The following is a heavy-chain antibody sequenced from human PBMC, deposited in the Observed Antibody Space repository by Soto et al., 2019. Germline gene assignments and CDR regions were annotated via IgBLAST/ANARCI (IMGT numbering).Heavy chain of an antibody. CDR1: GFTFSSYG. J-gene: IGHJ5*02. CDR2: ISYDGSNK. CDR3: ARDGPASFDP. Sequence: GGSLRLSCAASGFTFSSYGMHWVRQAPGKGLEWVAVISYDGSNKYYADSVKGRFTISRDNSKNTLYLQMNSLRAEDTDVYYCARDGPASFDPWGQGTLVTVSS. V-gene: IGHV3-30*03.